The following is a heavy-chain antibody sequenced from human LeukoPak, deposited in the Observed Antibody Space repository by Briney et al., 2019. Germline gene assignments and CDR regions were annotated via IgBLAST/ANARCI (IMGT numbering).Heavy chain of an antibody. CDR2: INHSGST. Sequence: PSETLSLTCAVYGGSFSGYYWSWIRQPPGKGLEWIGEINHSGSTNYNPSLKSRVTISVDTSKNQFSLKLSSVTAADTAVYYCARDGYYDFWSGYGDYWGQGTLVTVSS. CDR1: GGSFSGYY. CDR3: ARDGYYDFWSGYGDY. D-gene: IGHD3-3*01. V-gene: IGHV4-34*01. J-gene: IGHJ4*02.